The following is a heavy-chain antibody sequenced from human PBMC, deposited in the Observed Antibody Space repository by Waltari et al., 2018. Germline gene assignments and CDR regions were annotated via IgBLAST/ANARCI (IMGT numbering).Heavy chain of an antibody. CDR3: ARSWNLNGLFDS. V-gene: IGHV3-21*01. J-gene: IGHJ4*02. CDR1: GFTFSSYS. CDR2: LHRASHYI. Sequence: QLLESGGGLVKPGESLRLSCAAFGFTFSSYSMAWVRQAPGKGPECVSSLHRASHYIHYADSVKGRFTISSDNVRNTLYLQMNDLRAEDTAVYYCARSWNLNGLFDSWGQGTLVTVSS. D-gene: IGHD1-1*01.